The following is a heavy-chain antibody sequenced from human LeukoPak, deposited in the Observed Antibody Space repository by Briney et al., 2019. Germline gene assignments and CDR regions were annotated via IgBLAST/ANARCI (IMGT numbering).Heavy chain of an antibody. Sequence: SETLSLTCTVSGVSVSSGDYYWSWVRQPPGKGLEWIGYIYYSGSTNYNPSLKSRVTISVDTSKNQFSLKLSSVTAADTAVYYCAREVVRGVTNWFDPWGQGTLVTVSS. D-gene: IGHD3-10*01. CDR3: AREVVRGVTNWFDP. CDR1: GVSVSSGDYY. V-gene: IGHV4-61*08. J-gene: IGHJ5*02. CDR2: IYYSGST.